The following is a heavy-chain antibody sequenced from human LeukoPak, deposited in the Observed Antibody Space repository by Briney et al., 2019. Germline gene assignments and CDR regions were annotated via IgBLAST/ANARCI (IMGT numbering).Heavy chain of an antibody. Sequence: SETLSLTCAVYGGSFSGYYWSWIRQPPGKGLERIGEINHSGSTNYNPSLKSRVTISVDTSKNQFSLKLSSVTAADTAVYYCARGSGAIQLWLNFDYWGQGTLVTVSS. J-gene: IGHJ4*02. D-gene: IGHD5-18*01. CDR2: INHSGST. CDR1: GGSFSGYY. V-gene: IGHV4-34*01. CDR3: ARGSGAIQLWLNFDY.